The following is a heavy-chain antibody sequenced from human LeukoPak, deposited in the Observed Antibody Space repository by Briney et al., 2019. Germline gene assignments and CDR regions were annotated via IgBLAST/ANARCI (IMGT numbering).Heavy chain of an antibody. V-gene: IGHV3-72*01. CDR1: GFTFSDHY. D-gene: IGHD6-19*01. J-gene: IGHJ4*02. CDR3: VKDRGTGVYKQWLYFDY. CDR2: SRNKANSFST. Sequence: PGGSLRLSCAASGFTFSDHYMDWVRQAPGKGLEWVGRSRNKANSFSTEYAASVKGRFTISRDNSKNTLYLQMSSLRAEDTAVYYCVKDRGTGVYKQWLYFDYWGQGTLVTVSS.